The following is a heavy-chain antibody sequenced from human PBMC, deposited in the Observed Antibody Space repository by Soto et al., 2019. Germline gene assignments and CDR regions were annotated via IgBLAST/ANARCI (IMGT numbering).Heavy chain of an antibody. CDR3: ARYCGGYCYTPTVYYYYGMDV. CDR2: INGSGGST. V-gene: IGHV3-23*01. CDR1: GFTFSSYA. D-gene: IGHD2-21*02. J-gene: IGHJ6*02. Sequence: GGSLRLSCAASGFTFSSYAMSWVRHVLGKRLEWVSAINGSGGSTYYADSVKGRFTISRDNSKNTLYLQMNSLRAEDTAVYYCARYCGGYCYTPTVYYYYGMDVWGQGNTVTISS.